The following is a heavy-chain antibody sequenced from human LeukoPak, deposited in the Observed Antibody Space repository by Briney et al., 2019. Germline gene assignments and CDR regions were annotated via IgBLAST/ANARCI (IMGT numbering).Heavy chain of an antibody. V-gene: IGHV2-5*02. CDR3: AHSGAAGNFDY. Sequence: ESGPTLVKPTQTLTLTCTFSGFSLSTTGGGVGWIRQPPGKALEWLALIYWDDDQRYSPPLKSRLTISKDTYTNQVVLKMTNMDPVDTATYYCAHSGAAGNFDYWGQGTLVTV. J-gene: IGHJ4*02. CDR2: IYWDDDQ. D-gene: IGHD6-13*01. CDR1: GFSLSTTGGG.